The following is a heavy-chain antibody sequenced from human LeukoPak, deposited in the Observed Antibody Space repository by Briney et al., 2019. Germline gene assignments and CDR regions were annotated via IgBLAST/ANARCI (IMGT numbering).Heavy chain of an antibody. J-gene: IGHJ3*02. Sequence: SDTLSLTCTVSGYSISSGYYWGWIRQPPGKGLEWIGYIYRSGSTYYNPSLKSRVTISVDTPKNHFSLKLSSVTAADTAVYYCTRAGISMIGFGDASDIWGQGTMVTVSS. D-gene: IGHD3-22*01. CDR3: TRAGISMIGFGDASDI. V-gene: IGHV4-38-2*02. CDR2: IYRSGST. CDR1: GYSISSGYY.